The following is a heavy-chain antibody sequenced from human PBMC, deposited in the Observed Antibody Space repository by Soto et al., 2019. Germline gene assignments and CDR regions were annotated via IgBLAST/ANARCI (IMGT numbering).Heavy chain of an antibody. CDR1: GGTFSSYA. V-gene: IGHV1-69*01. CDR3: ARGGKERFRGSGMDV. D-gene: IGHD1-1*01. J-gene: IGHJ6*02. CDR2: IISIFGTA. Sequence: QVQLVQSGAEVKKPGTSVKVSCKVSGGTFSSYAISWVRQAPGQGLEWMGEIISIFGTAMYALKFQGRVTIIADESASTAYMELSGLRSDDTAVYYCARGGKERFRGSGMDVWGQGTTVTVSS.